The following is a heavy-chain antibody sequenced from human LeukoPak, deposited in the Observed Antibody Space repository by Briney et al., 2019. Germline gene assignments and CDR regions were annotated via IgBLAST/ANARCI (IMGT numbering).Heavy chain of an antibody. D-gene: IGHD5-18*01. CDR1: GYSISSGYY. CDR3: ATLDTAMVTGWFDP. Sequence: SETLSLTCNVSGYSISSGYYWAWIRQSPGKGLEWIGSIYYSGSTYYNPSLKSRVTISVDTSKNQFSLKLSSVTAADTAVYYCATLDTAMVTGWFDPWGQGTLVTVSS. J-gene: IGHJ5*02. CDR2: IYYSGST. V-gene: IGHV4-38-2*02.